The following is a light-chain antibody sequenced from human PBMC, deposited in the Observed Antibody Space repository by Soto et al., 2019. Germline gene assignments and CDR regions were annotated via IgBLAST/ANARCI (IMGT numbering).Light chain of an antibody. Sequence: EIVLTQSPGPLSLSPGERATLSCKSSQTINSNYVAWYQQKPGQTPRLLIYGASSRATDIPDRFSGSGSGTDFTLTITRLEPEDVAVYHCQQYGDSPLTLGGGTKVDI. CDR2: GAS. J-gene: IGKJ4*01. CDR3: QQYGDSPLT. CDR1: QTINSNY. V-gene: IGKV3-20*01.